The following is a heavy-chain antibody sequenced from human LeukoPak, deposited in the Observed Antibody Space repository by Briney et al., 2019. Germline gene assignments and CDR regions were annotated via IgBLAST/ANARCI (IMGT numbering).Heavy chain of an antibody. CDR2: ITSSGGAT. Sequence: GGSLRLSCAASGIAFSTYAMTWVRQTPGKGLLWVSAITSSGGATYYAKSVKGRFTISRDNSKNTLYLQMNGLRAEDTAVYYCAKSVEPVVTYHYYFMDVWGKGTTVTVSS. V-gene: IGHV3-23*01. CDR1: GIAFSTYA. D-gene: IGHD4-23*01. J-gene: IGHJ6*03. CDR3: AKSVEPVVTYHYYFMDV.